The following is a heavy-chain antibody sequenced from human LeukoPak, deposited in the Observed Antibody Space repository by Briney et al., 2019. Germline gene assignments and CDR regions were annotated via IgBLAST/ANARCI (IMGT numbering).Heavy chain of an antibody. CDR2: ISWNSGNI. Sequence: GGSLRLSCAASGFTFDDYAMYWVRLAPGKGLEWVSGISWNSGNIGYTDSVKGRFTISRDNARNSLYLQMNSLSAEDTALYYCAKGGGSGSYFRYYYYGMDVWGQGTTVTVSS. J-gene: IGHJ6*02. D-gene: IGHD3-10*01. V-gene: IGHV3-9*01. CDR3: AKGGGSGSYFRYYYYGMDV. CDR1: GFTFDDYA.